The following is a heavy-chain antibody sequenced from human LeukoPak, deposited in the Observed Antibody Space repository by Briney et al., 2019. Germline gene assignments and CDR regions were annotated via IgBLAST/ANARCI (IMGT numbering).Heavy chain of an antibody. CDR2: IVGSGFST. D-gene: IGHD1-1*01. V-gene: IGHV3-23*01. Sequence: GGSLRLSCAASGFTFSSFAMSWVRQAPGKGLEWVSAIVGSGFSTYYADSVKGRFTISRDNSKNTLYLQMNSLRAEDTAVYYCAKDAWSEGFDPWGQGTLVTVSS. CDR1: GFTFSSFA. J-gene: IGHJ5*02. CDR3: AKDAWSEGFDP.